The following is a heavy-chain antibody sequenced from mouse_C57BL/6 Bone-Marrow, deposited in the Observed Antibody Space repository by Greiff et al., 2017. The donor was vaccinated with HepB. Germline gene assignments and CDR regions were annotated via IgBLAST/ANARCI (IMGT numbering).Heavy chain of an antibody. D-gene: IGHD2-12*01. Sequence: VHVKQSGPELVKPGASVKISCKASGYSFTGYYMNWVKQSPEKSLEWIGEINPSTGGTTYNQKFKAKATLTVDKSSSTAYMQLKSLTSEDSAVYYCARFVTDYYAMDYWGQGTSVTVSS. CDR1: GYSFTGYY. CDR2: INPSTGGT. J-gene: IGHJ4*01. CDR3: ARFVTDYYAMDY. V-gene: IGHV1-42*01.